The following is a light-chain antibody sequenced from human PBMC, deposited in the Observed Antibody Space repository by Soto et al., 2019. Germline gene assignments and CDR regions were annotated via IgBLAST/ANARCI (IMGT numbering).Light chain of an antibody. V-gene: IGLV2-14*03. Sequence: QPVLTQPASVSGSHGQSITLSCTGTSSDVGGYNYVSWYQHHPGKAPKLMIYDVSNRPSGVSNRFSGSKSGNTASLTISGLQPEDEADYYCSSYTTSNTRQIVLGTGTKVTVL. CDR3: SSYTTSNTRQIV. CDR2: DVS. CDR1: SSDVGGYNY. J-gene: IGLJ1*01.